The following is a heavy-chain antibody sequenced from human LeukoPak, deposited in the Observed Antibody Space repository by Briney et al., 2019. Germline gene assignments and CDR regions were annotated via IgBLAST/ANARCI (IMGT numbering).Heavy chain of an antibody. CDR1: GGSFSGYY. V-gene: IGHV4-34*01. D-gene: IGHD6-13*01. J-gene: IGHJ6*04. CDR3: ARAGYSSSWYNV. CDR2: INHSGST. Sequence: PSETLSLTCAVYGGSFSGYYWSWIRQPPGKGLEWIGEINHSGSTNYNPSLKIRVTISVDTSKNQFSLKLSSVTTADTAVYYCARAGYSSSWYNVSGEGTPVTVSS.